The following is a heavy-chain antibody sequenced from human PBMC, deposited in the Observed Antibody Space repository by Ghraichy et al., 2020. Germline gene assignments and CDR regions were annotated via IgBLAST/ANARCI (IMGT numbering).Heavy chain of an antibody. J-gene: IGHJ3*02. V-gene: IGHV4-4*07. CDR2: IYTSGST. Sequence: SETPSLTCTVSGGSISSYYWSWIRQPAGKGLEWIGRIYTSGSTNYNPSLKSRVTMSVDTSKNQFSLKLSSVTAADTAVYYCARDGPPPYYYDSSDAFGIWGQGTMVTVSS. D-gene: IGHD3-22*01. CDR3: ARDGPPPYYYDSSDAFGI. CDR1: GGSISSYY.